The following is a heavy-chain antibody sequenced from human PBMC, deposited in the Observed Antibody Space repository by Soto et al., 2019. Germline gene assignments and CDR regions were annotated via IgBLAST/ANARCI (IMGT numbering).Heavy chain of an antibody. CDR2: VFNSGST. J-gene: IGHJ6*02. V-gene: IGHV4-59*08. Sequence: QVQLQASGPGLVKPSETLSLTCTFSGASISGHFWSWIRQPPGQGLEWIAYVFNSGSTYNPSLKSRVTISVDTSKNQLSLELRSVIAVDAAIYYCAINADVWGQGTTVTVSS. CDR1: GASISGHF. CDR3: AINADV.